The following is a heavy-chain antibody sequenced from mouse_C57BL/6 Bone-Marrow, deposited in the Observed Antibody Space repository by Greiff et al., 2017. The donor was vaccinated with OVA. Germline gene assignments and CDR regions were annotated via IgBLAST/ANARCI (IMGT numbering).Heavy chain of an antibody. CDR2: ISYSGST. CDR1: GYSITSGYA. Sequence: DVKLQESGPGMVKPSQSLSLTCTVTGYSITSGYAWHWIRHFPGNKLAWMGYISYSGSTNYNPSLKSRISITHDTSKNHFFLKLNSVTTEDTATYYCARGPYYFDYWGQGTTLTVSS. J-gene: IGHJ2*01. V-gene: IGHV3-1*01. CDR3: ARGPYYFDY.